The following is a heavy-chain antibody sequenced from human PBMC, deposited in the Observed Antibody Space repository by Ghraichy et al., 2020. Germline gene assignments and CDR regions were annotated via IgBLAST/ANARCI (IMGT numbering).Heavy chain of an antibody. D-gene: IGHD5-12*01. CDR1: GDSISGYH. CDR3: ARAGLFSDYDVNWFDP. Sequence: SETLSLTCAVSGDSISGYHWTWIRQPPGWGLEWIGFISYSGTAYYNPSLKSRVTISLDTSKNQFSLRLSSVTAADTAVYYCARAGLFSDYDVNWFDPWGQGTLATAYS. V-gene: IGHV4-59*01. CDR2: ISYSGTA. J-gene: IGHJ5*02.